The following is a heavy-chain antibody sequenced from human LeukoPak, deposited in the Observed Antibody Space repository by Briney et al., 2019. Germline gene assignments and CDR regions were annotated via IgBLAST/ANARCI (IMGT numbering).Heavy chain of an antibody. CDR3: ASWGYYDSSGYYSR. D-gene: IGHD3-22*01. Sequence: GESLKISCKGSGYSFTSYWISWVRQVPGKGLEWMGRIDPSDSYTNYSPSFQGHVTISADKSISTAYLQWSSLKASDTAMYYCASWGYYDSSGYYSRWGQGTLVTVSS. CDR2: IDPSDSYT. CDR1: GYSFTSYW. J-gene: IGHJ4*02. V-gene: IGHV5-10-1*01.